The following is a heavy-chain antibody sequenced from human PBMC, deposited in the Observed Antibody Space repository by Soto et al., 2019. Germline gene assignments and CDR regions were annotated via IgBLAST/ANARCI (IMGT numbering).Heavy chain of an antibody. CDR1: GFTFSSYA. Sequence: GGSLRLSCAASGFTFSSYAMSWVRQAPGKGLEWVSAISGSGGSTYYADSVKGRFTISRDNSKNTLYLQMNSLRAEDTAVYYCAKDSGSYFRAIYFDYWGQGTLVTVSS. CDR2: ISGSGGST. CDR3: AKDSGSYFRAIYFDY. D-gene: IGHD1-26*01. J-gene: IGHJ4*02. V-gene: IGHV3-23*01.